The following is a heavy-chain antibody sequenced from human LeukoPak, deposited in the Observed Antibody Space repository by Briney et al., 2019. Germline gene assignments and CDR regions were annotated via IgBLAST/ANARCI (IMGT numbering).Heavy chain of an antibody. CDR1: GGSISSYY. CDR2: IYYSGST. V-gene: IGHV4-59*01. D-gene: IGHD2-21*01. CDR3: ARSLGDWGAFDI. Sequence: RASETLSLTCTVSGGSISSYYWSWIRQPPGKGLEWIGYIYYSGSTNCNPSLKSRVTISVDTSKNQFSLKLSSVTAADTAVYYCARSLGDWGAFDIWGQGTMVTVSS. J-gene: IGHJ3*02.